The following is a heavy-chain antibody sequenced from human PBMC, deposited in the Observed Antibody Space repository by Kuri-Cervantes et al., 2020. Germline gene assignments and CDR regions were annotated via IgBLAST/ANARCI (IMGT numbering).Heavy chain of an antibody. J-gene: IGHJ4*02. Sequence: SETLSLTCTVSGGSIGSGGYFWSWIRQHPGKGLEWIGYIYDSGTTYYNPSLKSRVTISVDTSKNQFSLKLSSVTAADTAVYYCARYSSSWYLDYWGQGTLVTVSS. CDR3: ARYSSSWYLDY. D-gene: IGHD6-13*01. CDR1: GGSIGSGGYF. V-gene: IGHV4-31*03. CDR2: IYDSGTT.